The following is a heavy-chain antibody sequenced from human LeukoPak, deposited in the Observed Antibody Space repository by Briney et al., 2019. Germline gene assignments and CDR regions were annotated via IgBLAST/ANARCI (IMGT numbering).Heavy chain of an antibody. CDR1: GYTFTSYG. CDR2: ISAYNGNT. D-gene: IGHD3-9*01. Sequence: ASVKVSCKASGYTFTSYGISWVRQAPGQGLEWMGWISAYNGNTNYAQKLHGRGTMTTDTSTSTAYMELRSLRSDDTAVYYCARLLGFYDILTGYPDYWGQGTLVTVSS. V-gene: IGHV1-18*04. J-gene: IGHJ4*02. CDR3: ARLLGFYDILTGYPDY.